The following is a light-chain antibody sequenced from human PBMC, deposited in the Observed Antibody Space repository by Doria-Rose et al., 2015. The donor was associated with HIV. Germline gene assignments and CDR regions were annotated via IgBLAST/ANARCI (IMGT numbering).Light chain of an antibody. CDR1: QSFGSTY. Sequence: EIVLTQSPGTLSLSPGERATLSCRASQSFGSTYLAWYQQNPGQAPSLLIYDGSTRATGIPDRFSASGSGTDFTLTINRLEPEDFALYYCHQYGTSWTFGQGTKVEI. J-gene: IGKJ1*01. CDR3: HQYGTSWT. V-gene: IGKV3-20*01. CDR2: DGS.